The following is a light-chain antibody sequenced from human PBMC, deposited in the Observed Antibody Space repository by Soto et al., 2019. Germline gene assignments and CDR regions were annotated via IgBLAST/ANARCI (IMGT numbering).Light chain of an antibody. J-gene: IGKJ1*01. CDR3: QHYNNWPRT. V-gene: IGKV3-15*01. CDR1: QSVSSN. CDR2: GAS. Sequence: EIVMTQSPATLSVSPGERATLSCRASQSVSSNLAWYQQKPGQGPRLLIYGASTRPTGIPARFSGSGSGTEFTLTISSLQSEDFAVYYCQHYNNWPRTFGQGTKVEIK.